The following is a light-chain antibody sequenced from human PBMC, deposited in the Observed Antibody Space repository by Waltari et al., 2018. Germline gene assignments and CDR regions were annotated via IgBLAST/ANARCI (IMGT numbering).Light chain of an antibody. CDR1: QSVSRS. CDR2: GAS. CDR3: QHYVRLPAT. Sequence: IVLTPSPGTLSLSPGETATLSCRASQSVSRSLAWYQQKPGQAPKLLIYGASTRATGIPDRFTGSGSGTDFSLTISSLETEDFAIYFCQHYVRLPATFGQGTKVEI. J-gene: IGKJ1*01. V-gene: IGKV3-20*01.